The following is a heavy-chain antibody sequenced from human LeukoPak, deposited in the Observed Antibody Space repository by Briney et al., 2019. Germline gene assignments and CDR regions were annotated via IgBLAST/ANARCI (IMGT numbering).Heavy chain of an antibody. V-gene: IGHV3-21*06. CDR2: ISWNSSYI. D-gene: IGHD1-26*01. CDR3: GSGSYSFDF. CDR1: EFTFSRYG. J-gene: IGHJ4*02. Sequence: GGSLRLSCAVSEFTFSRYGMNWVRQHPGKGLQWVSSISWNSSYIYYAESVKGRFTISRDNAKNSLFLQMNTLRAEDTAVYYCGSGSYSFDFWGQGARVTVPS.